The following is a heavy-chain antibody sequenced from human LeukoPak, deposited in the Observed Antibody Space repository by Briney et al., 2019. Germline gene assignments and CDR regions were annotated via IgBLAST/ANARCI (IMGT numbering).Heavy chain of an antibody. CDR2: TYYSGST. Sequence: SETLSLTCTVSGGSISSYYWSWIRQPPGKGLEWIGYTYYSGSTNYNPSLKSRVTISVDTSKNQFSLKLSSVTAADTAVYYCARDLGTLVGRKGSHAFDIWGQGTMVTVSS. CDR3: ARDLGTLVGRKGSHAFDI. V-gene: IGHV4-59*01. CDR1: GGSISSYY. D-gene: IGHD1-26*01. J-gene: IGHJ3*02.